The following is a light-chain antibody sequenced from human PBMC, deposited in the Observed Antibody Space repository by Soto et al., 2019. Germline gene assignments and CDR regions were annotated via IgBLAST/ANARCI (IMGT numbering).Light chain of an antibody. V-gene: IGKV3-11*01. CDR3: QQRSNWPHIYT. CDR2: DAS. CDR1: QSVSSY. Sequence: EIVLTQSPATMSLSPGERATLSCRASQSVSSYLAWYQQKPGQAPRLLIYDASNRATVIPARFSGSGSGTDFTRTISSLEPEDLAVYYCQQRSNWPHIYTVGQGIKLEIK. J-gene: IGKJ2*01.